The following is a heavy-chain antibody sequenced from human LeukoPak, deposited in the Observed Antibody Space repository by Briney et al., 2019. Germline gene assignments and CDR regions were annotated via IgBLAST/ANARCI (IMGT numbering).Heavy chain of an antibody. V-gene: IGHV3-23*01. Sequence: GGSLRLSCAASGFTFSSYAMSWVRQAPGKGLEWVSAISGSGDSTYYADSVKGRFTISRDNSKNTLYLQMNSLRAEDTAVYYCARDRGVVIAAMGYYFDYWGQGTLVTASS. CDR2: ISGSGDST. CDR1: GFTFSSYA. J-gene: IGHJ4*02. CDR3: ARDRGVVIAAMGYYFDY. D-gene: IGHD2-15*01.